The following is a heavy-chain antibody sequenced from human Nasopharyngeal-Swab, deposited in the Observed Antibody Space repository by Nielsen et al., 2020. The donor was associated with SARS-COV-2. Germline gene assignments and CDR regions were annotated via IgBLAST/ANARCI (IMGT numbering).Heavy chain of an antibody. CDR3: ASFPHRRGIFEVVKNPYYMDV. Sequence: GESLKISCAASGFTFNSYGMTWVRQAPGKGLEWVSTISGSGGSTYSADSVKGRFTISRDNPKNTLFLQMNSLRAEDTAVYYCASFPHRRGIFEVVKNPYYMDVWGKGTTVTVSS. J-gene: IGHJ6*03. V-gene: IGHV3-23*01. D-gene: IGHD3-3*01. CDR2: ISGSGGST. CDR1: GFTFNSYG.